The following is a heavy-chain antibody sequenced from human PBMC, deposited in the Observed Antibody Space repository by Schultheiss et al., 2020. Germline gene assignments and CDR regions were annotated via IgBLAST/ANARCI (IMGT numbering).Heavy chain of an antibody. J-gene: IGHJ4*02. D-gene: IGHD1-1*01. Sequence: GGSLRLSCAASGFTFSGSAMHWVRQAPGKGLEWVSYISSSGSTIYYADSVKGRFTISRDNAKNSLYLQMNSLRAEDTAVYYCARDSDGTFDYWGQGTLVTVSS. CDR1: GFTFSGSA. CDR3: ARDSDGTFDY. CDR2: ISSSGSTI. V-gene: IGHV3-48*04.